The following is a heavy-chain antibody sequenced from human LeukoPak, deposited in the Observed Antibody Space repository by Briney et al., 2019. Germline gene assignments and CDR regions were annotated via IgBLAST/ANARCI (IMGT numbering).Heavy chain of an antibody. J-gene: IGHJ4*02. CDR1: GYSFTGYY. V-gene: IGHV1-2*02. CDR3: ARGGMTTVTRFDY. D-gene: IGHD4-17*01. Sequence: ASVKVSCKASGYSFTGYYIHWVRQAPGQGLEWMGWINPIGGGTNYAQKFQGRVTMTRDTSITTAYMEMSSLRSDDTAVYYCARGGMTTVTRFDYWGQGTLVTVSS. CDR2: INPIGGGT.